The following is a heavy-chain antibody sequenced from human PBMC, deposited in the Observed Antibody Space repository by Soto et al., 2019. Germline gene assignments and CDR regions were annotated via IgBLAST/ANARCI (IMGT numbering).Heavy chain of an antibody. V-gene: IGHV3-30-3*01. CDR1: EFTFSSYA. J-gene: IGHJ2*01. D-gene: IGHD3-3*01. CDR3: ARDRVVGYDFWSGPHWYFDL. Sequence: QVQLVESGGGVVQPGRSLRLSCAASEFTFSSYAMHWVRQAPGKGLEWVAVISYDGSNKYYADSVKGRFTISRDNSKNTLYLQMNSLRAEDTAVYYCARDRVVGYDFWSGPHWYFDLWGRGTLVTVSS. CDR2: ISYDGSNK.